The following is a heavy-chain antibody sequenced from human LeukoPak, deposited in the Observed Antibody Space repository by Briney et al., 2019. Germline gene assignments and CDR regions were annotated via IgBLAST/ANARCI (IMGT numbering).Heavy chain of an antibody. CDR3: ARVFLPTAQRSPYFDF. D-gene: IGHD4-17*01. J-gene: IGHJ4*02. CDR1: GGSISAYS. V-gene: IGHV4-59*01. CDR2: FYDRGNT. Sequence: SETLSLTCTISGGSISAYSWSWIRQPPGKRLEWISFFYDRGNTNYNPSLKSRVTLSVDPSTNQFSLKLTSATAADTAVYYCARVFLPTAQRSPYFDFWGQGALVIVSS.